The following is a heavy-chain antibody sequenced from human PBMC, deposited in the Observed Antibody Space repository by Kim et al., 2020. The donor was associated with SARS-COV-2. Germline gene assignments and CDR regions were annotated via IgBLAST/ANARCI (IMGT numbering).Heavy chain of an antibody. V-gene: IGHV4-34*01. D-gene: IGHD1-26*01. CDR3: ARGGGGSYTDVDY. CDR2: INHSGST. CDR1: GGSFSGYY. Sequence: SETLSLTCAVYGGSFSGYYWSWIRQPPGKGLEWIGEINHSGSTNYNPSLKSRGAISVDTSKNQFSLKLSSVTAADTAVYYCARGGGGSYTDVDYGGQGT. J-gene: IGHJ4*02.